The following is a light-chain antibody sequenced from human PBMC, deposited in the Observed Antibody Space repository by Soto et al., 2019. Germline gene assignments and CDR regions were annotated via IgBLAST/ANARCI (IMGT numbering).Light chain of an antibody. Sequence: EVVLTQSPVTLSLSPGERATLSCRASQIFRGLLAWYQQKPGQAPRLLIYGASSRATVIPDRFSGSGSGTEFTLTISSLQSEDFAIYYCQQYNNWPPWTFGQGTKVDI. CDR3: QQYNNWPPWT. J-gene: IGKJ1*01. CDR2: GAS. V-gene: IGKV3D-15*01. CDR1: QIFRGL.